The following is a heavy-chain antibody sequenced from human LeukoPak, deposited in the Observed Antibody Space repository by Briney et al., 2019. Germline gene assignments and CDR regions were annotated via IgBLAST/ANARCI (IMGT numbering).Heavy chain of an antibody. J-gene: IGHJ5*02. D-gene: IGHD4/OR15-4a*01. CDR1: GGSITSDY. V-gene: IGHV4-4*07. CDR3: SRGGANDL. CDR2: IFTSGST. Sequence: TSETLSLTCTVVGGSITSDYWSWIRQPAGKGLEWIGRIFTSGSTAYNPSLKSRVTMSLDTSKNQFFLKLSSVTAADTAAYFCSRGGANDLWGQGTLVTVSS.